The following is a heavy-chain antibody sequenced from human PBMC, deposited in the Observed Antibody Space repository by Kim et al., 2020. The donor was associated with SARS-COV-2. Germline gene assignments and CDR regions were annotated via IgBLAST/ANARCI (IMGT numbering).Heavy chain of an antibody. D-gene: IGHD4-17*01. CDR3: EKFDDGDHFDY. CDR1: GFTFDDYA. V-gene: IGHV3-9*01. Sequence: GGSLRLSCAASGFTFDDYAMHWVRQAPGKGLEWVSGISWNSGSIGYADSVKGRFTISRDNAKNSLYLQMNSLRAEDTALYYCEKFDDGDHFDYWGQGTLVTVSS. J-gene: IGHJ4*02. CDR2: ISWNSGSI.